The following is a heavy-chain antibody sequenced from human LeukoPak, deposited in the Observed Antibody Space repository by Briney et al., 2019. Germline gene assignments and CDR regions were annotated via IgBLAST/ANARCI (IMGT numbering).Heavy chain of an antibody. Sequence: SSETQSLTCAVYGGPFSGYYWRWMRQPPGKGLEGIGYFYYCWSTNYNPSLERRVTISVDTSKTQFSLKLSSVTAADTAVYYCARQGYSSSSGGQVFYGMDVWGQGTTVTVSS. CDR3: ARQGYSSSSGGQVFYGMDV. CDR2: FYYCWST. V-gene: IGHV4-59*08. CDR1: GGPFSGYY. D-gene: IGHD6-6*01. J-gene: IGHJ6*02.